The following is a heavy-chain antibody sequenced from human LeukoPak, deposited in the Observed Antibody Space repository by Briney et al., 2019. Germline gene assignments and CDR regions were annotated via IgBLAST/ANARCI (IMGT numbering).Heavy chain of an antibody. CDR1: GFTVSSNY. J-gene: IGHJ6*02. CDR3: ARDPPLISGSYHYGMDV. V-gene: IGHV3-66*01. Sequence: GGSLRLSCAASGFTVSSNYMSSGRQAPGKGLEWCSVIYGGGSTYYADSVNGRFNISRDNSKNTLYLQMNSLRAADTAVYYCARDPPLISGSYHYGMDVWGQGTTVTVSS. CDR2: IYGGGST. D-gene: IGHD3-10*01.